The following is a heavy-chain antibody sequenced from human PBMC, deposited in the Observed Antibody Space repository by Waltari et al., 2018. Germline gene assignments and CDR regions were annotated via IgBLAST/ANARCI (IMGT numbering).Heavy chain of an antibody. Sequence: VRQAPGQGLEWMGGIIPIFGTANYAQKFQGRVTITADESTSTAYMELSSLRSEDTAVYYCASLSTTVFGATDAGDYWGQGTLVTFSS. J-gene: IGHJ4*02. V-gene: IGHV1-69*01. D-gene: IGHD4-4*01. CDR3: ASLSTTVFGATDAGDY. CDR2: IIPIFGTA.